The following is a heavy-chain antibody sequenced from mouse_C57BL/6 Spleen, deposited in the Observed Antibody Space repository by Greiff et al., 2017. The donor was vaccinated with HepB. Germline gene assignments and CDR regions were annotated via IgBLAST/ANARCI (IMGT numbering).Heavy chain of an antibody. CDR1: GYTFTSYW. J-gene: IGHJ2*01. CDR3: ARSGLLRSVDY. V-gene: IGHV1-64*01. Sequence: QVQLQQPGAEPVKPGASVKLSCKASGYTFTSYWMHWVKQRPGQGLEWIGMIHPNSGSTNYNEKFKSKATLTVDKSSSTAYMQLSSLTSEDSAVYYCARSGLLRSVDYWGQGTTLTVSS. D-gene: IGHD1-1*01. CDR2: IHPNSGST.